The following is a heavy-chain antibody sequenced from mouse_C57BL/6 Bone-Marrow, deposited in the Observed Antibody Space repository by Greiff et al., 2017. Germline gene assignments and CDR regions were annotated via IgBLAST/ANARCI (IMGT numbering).Heavy chain of an antibody. J-gene: IGHJ3*01. CDR1: GFSLTSYG. CDR3: ARSYGTWFAY. CDR2: LWSGGST. V-gene: IGHV2-2*01. D-gene: IGHD1-1*01. Sequence: QVQLQQSGPGLVQPSQSLSITCTVSGFSLTSYGVHWVRQSPGKGLEWLGVLWSGGSTDYNAAFISSLSISKDNSKDEVFLKMNSLQADDTAIYYCARSYGTWFAYWGQGTLVTVSA.